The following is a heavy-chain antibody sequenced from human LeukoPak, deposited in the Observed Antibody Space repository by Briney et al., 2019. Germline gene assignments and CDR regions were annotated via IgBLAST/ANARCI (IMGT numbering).Heavy chain of an antibody. V-gene: IGHV1-2*02. CDR3: ATLRRSGWYIGD. Sequence: GASVKVSCKASGYTFTDYYIHWVRHAPGQGLEWMGWLNPNSGGTNYAEEFQGRVTMTRDTSITTAFMELSSLKSDDTAMYYCATLRRSGWYIGDWGQGTLVTVSS. CDR2: LNPNSGGT. D-gene: IGHD6-19*01. J-gene: IGHJ4*02. CDR1: GYTFTDYY.